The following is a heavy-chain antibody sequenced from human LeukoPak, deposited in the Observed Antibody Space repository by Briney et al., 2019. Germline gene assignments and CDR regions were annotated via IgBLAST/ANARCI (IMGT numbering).Heavy chain of an antibody. CDR1: GYMFTYND. D-gene: IGHD7-27*01. CDR3: ARASVGIYDY. V-gene: IGHV1-8*02. J-gene: IGHJ4*02. Sequence: ASVKVSCTASGYMFTYNDINWVRQAAGQGLEWMGWMNPNSGDTGYAQKFQGRVTMTRNTSISTASMELGSLRSEDTAVYCCARASVGIYDYWGQGTLVTVSS. CDR2: MNPNSGDT.